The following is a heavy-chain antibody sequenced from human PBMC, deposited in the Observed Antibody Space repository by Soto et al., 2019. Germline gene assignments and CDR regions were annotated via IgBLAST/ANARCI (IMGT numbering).Heavy chain of an antibody. Sequence: QVQLVESGGGVVQPGWSLRLSCAASGFSISDYGMEWVRQAPGKGLEWVALISYDGSNTYYADSVKGRFTISRDNSKDTLFLQMTDLRREDTAVYYCAKGAGDRLSLGMDVWGQGTTVTVSS. J-gene: IGHJ6*02. CDR3: AKGAGDRLSLGMDV. CDR2: ISYDGSNT. D-gene: IGHD1-26*01. V-gene: IGHV3-30*18. CDR1: GFSISDYG.